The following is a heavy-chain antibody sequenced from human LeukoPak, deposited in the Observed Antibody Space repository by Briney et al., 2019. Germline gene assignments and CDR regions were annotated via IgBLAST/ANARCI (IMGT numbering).Heavy chain of an antibody. CDR1: GGFISSSSYF. CDR3: AKDLPYYYDNSGYLDGGLFDY. CDR2: ISGSGAST. Sequence: ETLSLTCTVSGGFISSSSYFWGWVRQAPGKGLEWVSAISGSGASTYYADSVKGRFTISRDNSKNTLYLQMNSLRAEDTAVYYCAKDLPYYYDNSGYLDGGLFDYWGQGTLVTVSS. J-gene: IGHJ4*02. V-gene: IGHV3-23*01. D-gene: IGHD3-22*01.